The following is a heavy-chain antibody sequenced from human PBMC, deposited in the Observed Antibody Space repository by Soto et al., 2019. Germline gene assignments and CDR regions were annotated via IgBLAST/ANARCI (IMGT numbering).Heavy chain of an antibody. V-gene: IGHV1-3*01. CDR2: INAGNGNT. D-gene: IGHD3-9*01. Sequence: ASVKVSCKASGYTFTSYAMHWVRQAPGQRLEWMGWINAGNGNTKYSQKFQGRVTITRDTSASTAYMELSSLRSEDTAVYYCARGGYDILTGYPLNWFDPWGQGTLVTVSS. CDR1: GYTFTSYA. CDR3: ARGGYDILTGYPLNWFDP. J-gene: IGHJ5*02.